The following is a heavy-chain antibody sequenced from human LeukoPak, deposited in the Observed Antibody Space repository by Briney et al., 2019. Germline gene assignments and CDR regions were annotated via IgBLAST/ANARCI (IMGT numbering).Heavy chain of an antibody. D-gene: IGHD2-2*01. CDR1: GFTFSSYE. CDR3: ARDRIVVPAAPFDY. J-gene: IGHJ4*02. V-gene: IGHV3-48*03. CDR2: ISSSGSTI. Sequence: GGSLRLSCAASGFTFSSYEMNWVRQAPGKGLEWVSYISSSGSTIYYADSVKGRFTISRDNAKNSLYLQMNSLRAEDTAVYYCARDRIVVPAAPFDYWGQGTLVTVSS.